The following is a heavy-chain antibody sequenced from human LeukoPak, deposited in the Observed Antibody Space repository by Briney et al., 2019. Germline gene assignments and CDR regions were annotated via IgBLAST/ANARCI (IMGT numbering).Heavy chain of an antibody. CDR3: ARGELTWEYYFDY. Sequence: PWASVKVSCKASGYTFTSYDINWVRQATGQGLEWMGWMNPNSGNTGYAQKFQGRVTMTRNTSISTAYMELSSLRSEDTAVYYCARGELTWEYYFDYWGQGTLVTVSS. CDR1: GYTFTSYD. V-gene: IGHV1-8*01. CDR2: MNPNSGNT. J-gene: IGHJ4*02. D-gene: IGHD1-26*01.